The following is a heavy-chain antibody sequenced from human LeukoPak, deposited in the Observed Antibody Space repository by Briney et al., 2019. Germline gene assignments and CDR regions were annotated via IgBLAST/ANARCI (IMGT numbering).Heavy chain of an antibody. CDR2: ISTSSRTI. V-gene: IGHV3-48*01. Sequence: GGSLRLSCAVSGFNFSTYNMNWVRQAPGKGLEWVSYISTSSRTIYYADSVKGRFTISRDNAKNSLYLQMNSLRAEDTAVYYCARSYYYGSGSYLDYWGQGTLVTVSS. CDR1: GFNFSTYN. D-gene: IGHD3-10*01. CDR3: ARSYYYGSGSYLDY. J-gene: IGHJ4*02.